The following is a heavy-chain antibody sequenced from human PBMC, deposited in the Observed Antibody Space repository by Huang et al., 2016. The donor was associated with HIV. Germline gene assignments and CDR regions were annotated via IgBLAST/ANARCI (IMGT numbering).Heavy chain of an antibody. V-gene: IGHV3-30*02. CDR2: LRFEGGNK. J-gene: IGHJ4*02. Sequence: QEQLVESGGGVVQPGGSLRLSCATSGFSFSHYGMHWVRQAPGKGLGWVAFLRFEGGNKHYADSAKGRFTISRDKSKKMLFLEMNSLRGDDTAFYYCATDLGGYSFDYWGQGALVSVSS. CDR3: ATDLGGYSFDY. D-gene: IGHD2-21*02. CDR1: GFSFSHYG.